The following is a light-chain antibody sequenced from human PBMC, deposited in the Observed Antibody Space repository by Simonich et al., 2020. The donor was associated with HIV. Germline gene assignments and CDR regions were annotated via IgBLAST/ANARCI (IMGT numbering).Light chain of an antibody. J-gene: IGKJ1*01. CDR2: KAS. CDR1: QSINNW. CDR3: QQYNSHFPT. V-gene: IGKV1-5*03. Sequence: DLQMTQSPSTLSASVGARVTITCRASQSINNWLAWYQQKPGKAPKLLIYKASSLESGVPSTFSGSGSGTEFTLTISSLQPDDFATYYCQQYNSHFPTFGQGTKVEIK.